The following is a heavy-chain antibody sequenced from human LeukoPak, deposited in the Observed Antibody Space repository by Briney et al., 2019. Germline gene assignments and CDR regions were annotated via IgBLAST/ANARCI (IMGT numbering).Heavy chain of an antibody. CDR1: GGSFSGYY. J-gene: IGHJ4*02. Sequence: SETLSLTCAVYGGSFSGYYWSWIRQPPGKGLEWIGEINHSGSTNYNPSLKSRVTISVDTSKNQFSLKLSSVTAADTAVYYCARGHSGWYVQVWGQGTLVTVPS. CDR2: INHSGST. V-gene: IGHV4-34*01. D-gene: IGHD6-19*01. CDR3: ARGHSGWYVQV.